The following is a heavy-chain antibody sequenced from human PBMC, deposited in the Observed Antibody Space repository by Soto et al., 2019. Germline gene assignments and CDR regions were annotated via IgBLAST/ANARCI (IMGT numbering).Heavy chain of an antibody. D-gene: IGHD6-19*01. V-gene: IGHV2-5*02. J-gene: IGHJ4*02. CDR2: IYWDDDK. CDR1: GFSLSSTRAA. CDR3: AHSVVAGLGYYVDY. Sequence: QITLKESGPTLVKPTQTLTLTCTFSGFSLSSTRAAVGWIRQPPGKALEWLALIYWDDDKRYSPFLKSRLTITNDNSKNQVVLTMTNMDPVDTATYYCAHSVVAGLGYYVDYWGQGTLVTVSS.